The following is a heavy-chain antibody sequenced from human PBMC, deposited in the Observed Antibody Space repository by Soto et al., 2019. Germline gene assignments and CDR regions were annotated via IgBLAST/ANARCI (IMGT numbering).Heavy chain of an antibody. D-gene: IGHD1-1*01. Sequence: GASVKVSCKASGYTFTDYYMHWVRQAPGQGLEWMGWINPNSGGTNYAQKFQGWVTMTRDTSISTAYMEMSRLTSDDTAVYYCATQRDSSTPQSPFDYWGQGTLVTVSS. V-gene: IGHV1-2*04. CDR3: ATQRDSSTPQSPFDY. J-gene: IGHJ4*02. CDR2: INPNSGGT. CDR1: GYTFTDYY.